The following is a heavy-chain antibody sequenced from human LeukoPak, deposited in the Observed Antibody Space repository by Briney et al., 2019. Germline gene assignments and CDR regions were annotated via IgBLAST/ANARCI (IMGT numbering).Heavy chain of an antibody. J-gene: IGHJ5*02. D-gene: IGHD4-11*01. V-gene: IGHV4-59*01. Sequence: SETLSLTCTVSGGSISSYYWSWIRQPPGKGLEWIGYIYYSGSTNYNPSLKSRVTISVDTSKNQFSLELSSVTAADTAVYYCARLTVTTSFVWFDPWGQGTLVTVSS. CDR2: IYYSGST. CDR3: ARLTVTTSFVWFDP. CDR1: GGSISSYY.